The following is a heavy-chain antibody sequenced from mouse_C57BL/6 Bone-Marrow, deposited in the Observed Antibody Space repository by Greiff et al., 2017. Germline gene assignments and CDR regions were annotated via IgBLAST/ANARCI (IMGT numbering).Heavy chain of an antibody. CDR1: GYTFTEYT. D-gene: IGHD2-5*01. CDR2: FYPGSGSI. CDR3: ARHEDKSNFPCFAY. V-gene: IGHV1-62-2*01. Sequence: QVQLQQSGAELVQPGASVKLSCKASGYTFTEYTIHWVKQRSGQGLEWIGWFYPGSGSIKYKEKFKDKATLTADKSSSTVYMELSRFPSADSSVYFCARHEDKSNFPCFAYWGQGTLVTVSA. J-gene: IGHJ3*01.